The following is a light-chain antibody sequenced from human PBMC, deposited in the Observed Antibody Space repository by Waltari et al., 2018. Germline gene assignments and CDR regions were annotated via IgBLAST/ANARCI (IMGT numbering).Light chain of an antibody. CDR3: QQAYSYPFT. CDR1: QGIGNN. J-gene: IGKJ3*01. Sequence: IQMTQSPSSLSASVEDTVTITCQASQGIGNNLNWYQQKPGKAPKLLIYRASNLQSGIPSRFSGSGSGTDFTLTINSLQPEDFATYYCQQAYSYPFTFGPGTKLEIK. V-gene: IGKV1-6*01. CDR2: RAS.